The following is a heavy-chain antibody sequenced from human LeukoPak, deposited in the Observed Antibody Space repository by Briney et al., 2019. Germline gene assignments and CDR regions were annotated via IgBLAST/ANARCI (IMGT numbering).Heavy chain of an antibody. CDR2: IIPIFGTA. V-gene: IGHV1-69*13. Sequence: ASVNVSCKASGYTFTSYGISWVRQAPGQGLEWMGGIIPIFGTANYAQKFQGRVTITADESTSTAYMELSSLRSEDTAVYYCARDRGGYNQNAFDIWGQGTMVTVSS. J-gene: IGHJ3*02. D-gene: IGHD5-24*01. CDR1: GYTFTSYG. CDR3: ARDRGGYNQNAFDI.